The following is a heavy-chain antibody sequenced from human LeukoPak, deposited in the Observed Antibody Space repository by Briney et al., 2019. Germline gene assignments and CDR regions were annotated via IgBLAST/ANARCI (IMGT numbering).Heavy chain of an antibody. J-gene: IGHJ3*02. Sequence: PSQTLSLTCTVSGGSISSGDYYWGWIRQPPGKGLEWIGYIYYSGSTYYNPSLKSRVTISVDTSKNQFSLKLSSVTAADTAVYYCARDRRPLYYYDSSGYYISAFDIWGQGTMVTVSS. CDR3: ARDRRPLYYYDSSGYYISAFDI. CDR1: GGSISSGDYY. V-gene: IGHV4-30-4*01. D-gene: IGHD3-22*01. CDR2: IYYSGST.